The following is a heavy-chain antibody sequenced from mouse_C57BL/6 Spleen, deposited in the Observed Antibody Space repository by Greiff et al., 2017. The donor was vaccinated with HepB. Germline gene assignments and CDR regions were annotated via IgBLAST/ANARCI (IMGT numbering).Heavy chain of an antibody. CDR1: GYTFTSYW. J-gene: IGHJ3*01. D-gene: IGHD1-2*01. CDR2: IDPSDSYT. V-gene: IGHV1-69*01. Sequence: QVQLQQPGAELVMPGASVKLSCKASGYTFTSYWMHWVKQRPGQGLEWIGEIDPSDSYTNYNQKVKGKSTLTVDKSSSTAYMQLSSLTSEDSAVYYCARSHYPAWYAYWGQGTLVTVAA. CDR3: ARSHYPAWYAY.